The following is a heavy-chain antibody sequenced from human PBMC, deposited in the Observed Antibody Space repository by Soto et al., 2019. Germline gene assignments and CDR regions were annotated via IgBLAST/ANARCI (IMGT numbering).Heavy chain of an antibody. D-gene: IGHD1-26*01. CDR3: AKDQSDGSGSHEPLFDY. J-gene: IGHJ4*02. CDR2: ISGSGGST. V-gene: IGHV3-23*01. CDR1: GFTFSSYA. Sequence: QAGGSLRLSCAASGFTFSSYAMSWVRQAPGKGLEWVSAISGSGGSTYYADSVKGRFTISRDNSKNTLYLQMNSLRAEDTAVYYCAKDQSDGSGSHEPLFDYWGQGTLVTVSS.